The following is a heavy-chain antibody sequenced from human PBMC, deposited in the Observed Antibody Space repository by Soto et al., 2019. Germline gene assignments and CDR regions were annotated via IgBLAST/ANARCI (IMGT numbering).Heavy chain of an antibody. J-gene: IGHJ4*02. Sequence: EVQLVESGGGLVKPGGSLRLSCKGSGFPFSAYNINWVRQAPGKGLEWVSSINVGSSHIYQQNSMKGRFTISRDDAKNTVYLQIDSRRDEETARYYRSRSPEGGGRWAYGGQGTRVTVSS. V-gene: IGHV3-21*01. CDR1: GFPFSAYN. D-gene: IGHD3-16*01. CDR2: INVGSSHI. CDR3: SRSPEGGGRWAY.